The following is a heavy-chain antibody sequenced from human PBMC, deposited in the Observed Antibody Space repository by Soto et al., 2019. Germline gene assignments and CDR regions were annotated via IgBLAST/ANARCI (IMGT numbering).Heavy chain of an antibody. CDR2: IYYSGST. CDR3: ARETVETKPYFDY. D-gene: IGHD4-17*01. J-gene: IGHJ4*02. CDR1: GGSISSGGYY. Sequence: SETLSLTCTVSGGSISSGGYYWSWIRQHPGKGLEWIGYIYYSGSTYYNPSLKSRVTISVDTSKNQFSLKLSSVTAADTAVYYCARETVETKPYFDYWGQGTLVTVSS. V-gene: IGHV4-31*03.